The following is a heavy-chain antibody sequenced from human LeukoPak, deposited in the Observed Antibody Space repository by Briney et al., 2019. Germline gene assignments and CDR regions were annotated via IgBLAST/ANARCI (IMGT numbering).Heavy chain of an antibody. CDR1: GFTVSSNY. CDR3: ARDLAVAGTEY. V-gene: IGHV3-53*01. D-gene: IGHD6-19*01. J-gene: IGHJ4*02. CDR2: IYSGGST. Sequence: PGGSLRLSCAASGFTVSSNYMSWVRQAPGKGLEWVPVIYSGGSTYYADSVKGRFTISRDNSKNTLYLQMNSLRAEDTAVYYCARDLAVAGTEYWGQGTLVTVSS.